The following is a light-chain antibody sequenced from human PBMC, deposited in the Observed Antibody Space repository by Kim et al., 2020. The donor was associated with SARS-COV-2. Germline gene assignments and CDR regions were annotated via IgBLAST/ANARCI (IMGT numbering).Light chain of an antibody. CDR2: GDN. V-gene: IGLV1-40*01. Sequence: VTISCTGSSSNIGAGYDVHWYQQLPGTAPKLLIYGDNNRPSGVPDRFSASKSANSASLAITGLQAEDEADYYCQSYDTSLSGSKIFGGGTQLTVL. CDR3: QSYDTSLSGSKI. CDR1: SSNIGAGYD. J-gene: IGLJ2*01.